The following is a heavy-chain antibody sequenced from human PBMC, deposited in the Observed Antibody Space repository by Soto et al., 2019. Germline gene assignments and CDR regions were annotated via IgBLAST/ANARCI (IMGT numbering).Heavy chain of an antibody. CDR3: ARDVETGGNWFDP. D-gene: IGHD1-1*01. J-gene: IGHJ5*02. Sequence: QVQLQESGPGVVKPSETLSLTCTVSGGSIRSYYWSWIRQPPGKGLEWIGHIYYSGTTIYNPSLMSLITLSVDTSNNQFSLERSSVTAADTAVYYCARDVETGGNWFDPWGQGTLVTVSS. V-gene: IGHV4-59*01. CDR1: GGSIRSYY. CDR2: IYYSGTT.